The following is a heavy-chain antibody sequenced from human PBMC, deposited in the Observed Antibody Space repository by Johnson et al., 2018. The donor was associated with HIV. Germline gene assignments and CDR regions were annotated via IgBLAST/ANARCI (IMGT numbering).Heavy chain of an antibody. D-gene: IGHD6-13*01. V-gene: IGHV3-23*01. J-gene: IGHJ3*02. CDR2: ISGSGGST. Sequence: EVQLLESGGGLIQPGGSLRLSCAASGFTVSSNYMSWVRQAPGKGLEWVSAISGSGGSTYYADSVKGRFTISRDNSKNTLYLQMNSLRAEDTAVYYCASRSWYDAFDIWGQGTMVTVSS. CDR1: GFTVSSNY. CDR3: ASRSWYDAFDI.